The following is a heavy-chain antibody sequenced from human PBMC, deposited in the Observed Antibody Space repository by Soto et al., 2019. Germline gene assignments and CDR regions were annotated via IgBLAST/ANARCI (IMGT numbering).Heavy chain of an antibody. Sequence: ASVKVSCKASGYTFTSYGISWVRQAPGQGLEWMGWISAYNGNTNYAQKLQGRVTMTTDTSTSTAYMELRSLRSDDTAVYYCARDSDLLPPDYHGMDFWGQGTTVTVSS. CDR1: GYTFTSYG. CDR3: ARDSDLLPPDYHGMDF. J-gene: IGHJ6*02. CDR2: ISAYNGNT. V-gene: IGHV1-18*04. D-gene: IGHD2-15*01.